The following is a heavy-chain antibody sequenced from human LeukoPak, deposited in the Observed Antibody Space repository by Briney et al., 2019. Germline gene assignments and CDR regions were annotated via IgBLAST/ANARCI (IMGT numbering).Heavy chain of an antibody. J-gene: IGHJ4*02. CDR1: GFTLSRYA. CDR3: ATVRKSVWIPEFDF. V-gene: IGHV3-23*01. CDR2: ISGRGGST. Sequence: GGSLRLPCAASGFTLSRYAIRGATRAPGRGLEWGSAISGRGGSTHYAEPVKGRHNIPRHDYKHTLYGQMHSLRAEHGSVYHFATVRKSVWIPEFDFWGQGILVSVSS. D-gene: IGHD5/OR15-5a*01.